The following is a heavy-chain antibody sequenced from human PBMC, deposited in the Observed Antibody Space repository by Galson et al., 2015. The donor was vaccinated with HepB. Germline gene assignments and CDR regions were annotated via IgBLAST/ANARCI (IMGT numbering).Heavy chain of an antibody. CDR1: GFTFSGSA. J-gene: IGHJ2*01. V-gene: IGHV3-73*01. D-gene: IGHD3-16*02. CDR2: IRSKANSYAT. CDR3: TRHSGYYDYVWGSYRQRYFDL. Sequence: SLRLSCAASGFTFSGSAMHWVRQASGKGLEWAGRIRSKANSYATAYAAPVKGRFTISRDDSKNTAYLQMNSLKTEDTAVYYCTRHSGYYDYVWGSYRQRYFDLWGRGTLVTVSS.